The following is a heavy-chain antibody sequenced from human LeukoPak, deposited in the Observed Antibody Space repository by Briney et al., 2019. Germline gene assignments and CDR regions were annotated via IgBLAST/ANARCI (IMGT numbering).Heavy chain of an antibody. CDR3: LGSQG. V-gene: IGHV4-34*01. CDR1: GGSFSGYY. CDR2: INHSGST. J-gene: IGHJ4*02. Sequence: SETLSLTCAVYGGSFSGYYWSWIRQPPGMGLEWIGEINHSGSTNYNPSLKSRVTISVDTSKNQFSLKLSSVTAADTAVYYCLGSQGGGQGTLVTVSS.